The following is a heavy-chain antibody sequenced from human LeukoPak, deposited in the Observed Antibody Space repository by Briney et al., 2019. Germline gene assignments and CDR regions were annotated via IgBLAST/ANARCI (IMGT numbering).Heavy chain of an antibody. V-gene: IGHV4-39*01. D-gene: IGHD3-10*01. CDR3: ARHGAVTMVRGVPVWYFDL. J-gene: IGHJ2*01. CDR1: GGSISSSSYY. Sequence: PSETLSLTCTVSGGSISSSSYYWGWIRQPPGKGLEWIGSIYYSGSTYYNPSLKSRVTISVDTSKNQFSLKLSSVTAADTTVYYCARHGAVTMVRGVPVWYFDLWGRGTLVTVSS. CDR2: IYYSGST.